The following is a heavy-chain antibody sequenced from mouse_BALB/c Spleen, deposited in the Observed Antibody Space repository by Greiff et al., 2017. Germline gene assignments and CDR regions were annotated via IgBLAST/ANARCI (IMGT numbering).Heavy chain of an antibody. CDR1: GFTFSSYG. J-gene: IGHJ2*01. CDR3: ARDHYYGSSYYFDY. Sequence: EVQLVESGGGLVQPGGSLKLSCAASGFTFSSYGMSWVRQTPDKRLELVATINSNGGSTYYPDSVKGRFTISRDNAKNTLYLQMSSLKSEDTAMYYCARDHYYGSSYYFDYWGQGTTLTVSS. V-gene: IGHV5-6-3*01. D-gene: IGHD1-1*01. CDR2: INSNGGST.